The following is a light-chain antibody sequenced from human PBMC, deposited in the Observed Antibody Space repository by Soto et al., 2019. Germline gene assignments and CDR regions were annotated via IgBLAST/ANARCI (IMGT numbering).Light chain of an antibody. CDR2: LGS. Sequence: DIVMTQSPLSLPVTPGEPASISCRSSQSLLHSNGYNFLDWYLQKPGQSPQLLIYLGSNRASGVPDRFSGSESGTDFTLKISRVEAEDVGVYYCVQGIQTPITFGQGTRLEIK. J-gene: IGKJ5*01. CDR1: QSLLHSNGYNF. CDR3: VQGIQTPIT. V-gene: IGKV2-28*01.